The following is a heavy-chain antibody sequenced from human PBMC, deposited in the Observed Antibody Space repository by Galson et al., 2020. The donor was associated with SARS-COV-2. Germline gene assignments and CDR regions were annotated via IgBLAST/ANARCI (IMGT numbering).Heavy chain of an antibody. V-gene: IGHV1-2*02. D-gene: IGHD3-10*01. CDR1: GYTFTGYY. J-gene: IGHJ5*02. CDR3: AREWITMAYNWFDP. Sequence: ASVKVSCKASGYTFTGYYMHWVRQAPGQGLEWMGWINPNSGGTNYAQKFQGRVTMTRDTSISTAYMELSRLRSDDTAVYYCAREWITMAYNWFDPWGQGTLVTVSS. CDR2: INPNSGGT.